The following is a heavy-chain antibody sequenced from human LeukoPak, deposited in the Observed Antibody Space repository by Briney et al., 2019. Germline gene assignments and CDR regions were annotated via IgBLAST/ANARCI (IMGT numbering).Heavy chain of an antibody. CDR2: ISGSGGST. CDR3: ARAEKGTTFRGVIELDY. CDR1: GFTFRSYA. D-gene: IGHD3-16*02. V-gene: IGHV3-23*01. J-gene: IGHJ4*02. Sequence: PGGSLRLSCAASGFTFRSYAMSWVRQAPGKGLEWVSAISGSGGSTYYADSVKGRFTISRDNSKNTLYLQMNSLRAEDTAVYYCARAEKGTTFRGVIELDYWGQGTLVTVSS.